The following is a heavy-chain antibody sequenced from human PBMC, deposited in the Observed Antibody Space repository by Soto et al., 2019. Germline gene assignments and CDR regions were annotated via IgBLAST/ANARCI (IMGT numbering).Heavy chain of an antibody. V-gene: IGHV1-2*04. CDR2: INPNSGGT. Sequence: QVQLVQSGAEVKKPGASVKVSCKASGYTFTGYYMHWVRQAPGQGLEWMGWINPNSGGTNYAQKFQGWVTMTRDTSISTAYMELSRLRSDDTAVYYCARASYDYVWGSYLRYWGPGTLVTVSS. D-gene: IGHD3-16*02. CDR1: GYTFTGYY. J-gene: IGHJ4*02. CDR3: ARASYDYVWGSYLRY.